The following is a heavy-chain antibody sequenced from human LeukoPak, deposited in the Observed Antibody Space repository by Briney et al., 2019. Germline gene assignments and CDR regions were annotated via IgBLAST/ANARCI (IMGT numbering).Heavy chain of an antibody. Sequence: ASVNVSCKASGYTFTGYYMHWVQQAPGQGLEWMGIINPSGGSTSYAQKFQGRVTMTRDTSTSTVYMELSSLRSEDTAVYYCARAGFRRWLQLRGLAFDIWGQGTMVTVSS. V-gene: IGHV1-46*01. D-gene: IGHD5-24*01. CDR3: ARAGFRRWLQLRGLAFDI. CDR1: GYTFTGYY. J-gene: IGHJ3*02. CDR2: INPSGGST.